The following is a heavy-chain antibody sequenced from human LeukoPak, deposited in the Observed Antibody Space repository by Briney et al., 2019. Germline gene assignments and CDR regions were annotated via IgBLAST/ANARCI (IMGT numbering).Heavy chain of an antibody. J-gene: IGHJ4*02. CDR3: ARGRGTYYFDY. D-gene: IGHD3-10*01. Sequence: GGSLRLSCAASGFTVSNNYMSWVRQAPGKGLEWVSVLYSGGSTYYADSVKGRFTISTDTSKNTLYLQMNSLRAEDTAVYYCARGRGTYYFDYWGQGTLVTVSS. CDR1: GFTVSNNY. V-gene: IGHV3-53*01. CDR2: LYSGGST.